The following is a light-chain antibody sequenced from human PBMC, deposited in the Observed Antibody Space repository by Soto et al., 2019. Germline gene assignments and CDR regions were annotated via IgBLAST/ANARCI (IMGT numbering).Light chain of an antibody. V-gene: IGKV1-9*01. J-gene: IGKJ4*01. CDR1: QALSSY. Sequence: DIQLTQSPSVLSASGGDTVTITCRASQALSSYLAWYQQKPGKAPDLLIYSASTLQSGVPSRFSGSGSETEFSLTIRALQPEDFATYYCQQLSRYPLTFGGGTKVDSK. CDR3: QQLSRYPLT. CDR2: SAS.